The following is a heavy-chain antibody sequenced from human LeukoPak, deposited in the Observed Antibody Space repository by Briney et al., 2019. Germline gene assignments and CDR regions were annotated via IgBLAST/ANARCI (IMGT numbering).Heavy chain of an antibody. D-gene: IGHD4-17*01. V-gene: IGHV3-30*04. CDR3: AREWATVISRRAFDI. Sequence: GGSLRLSCAASGFPFSNYTMHWVRQAPDKGLEWVAVISYDGSKKYYADSVRGRFTISRDNSMNTLYMQMNSLRAEDTAVYYCAREWATVISRRAFDIWGQGTMVTVSS. CDR1: GFPFSNYT. CDR2: ISYDGSKK. J-gene: IGHJ3*02.